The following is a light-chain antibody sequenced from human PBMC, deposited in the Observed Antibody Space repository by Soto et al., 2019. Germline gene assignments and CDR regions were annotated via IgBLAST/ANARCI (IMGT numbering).Light chain of an antibody. CDR3: QQYGSSPRT. Sequence: EIVLTQSPGTLSLSPGERAALSCRASQRVTNNYLAWYQHKPGQAPRLLIYGASSSATGIPDRFSGSGSGKYFTLTISRLEPEEFAVYYCQQYGSSPRTFGQGTKLEIK. V-gene: IGKV3-20*01. CDR2: GAS. J-gene: IGKJ2*01. CDR1: QRVTNNY.